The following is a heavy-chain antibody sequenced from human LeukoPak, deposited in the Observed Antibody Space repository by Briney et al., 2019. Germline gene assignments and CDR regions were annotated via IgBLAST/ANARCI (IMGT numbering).Heavy chain of an antibody. CDR3: ARDSGIVGATQAFDI. J-gene: IGHJ3*02. V-gene: IGHV1-18*01. CDR1: GYTFTSYG. CDR2: ISAYNGNT. D-gene: IGHD1-26*01. Sequence: GASVKVSCKASGYTFTSYGISWVRQAPGQGLEWMGWISAYNGNTNYAQKLQGRVTMTTDTSTSTAYMELRSLRSDDTAVYYCARDSGIVGATQAFDIWGQGTMVTASS.